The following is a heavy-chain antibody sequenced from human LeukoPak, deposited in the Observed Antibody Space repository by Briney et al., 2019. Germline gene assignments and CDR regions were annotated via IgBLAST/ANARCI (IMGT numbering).Heavy chain of an antibody. CDR1: GFTFSSYE. D-gene: IGHD6-6*01. CDR2: ISSSGSII. Sequence: GGSLRLSCAASGFTFSSYEMNWVRQAPGKGLEWVPYISSSGSIIYYADSVKGRFTISRDNAKNSLYLQMNSLRTEDTALYYCAKSATRLVSDYYYYMDVWGKGTTVTVSS. CDR3: AKSATRLVSDYYYYMDV. V-gene: IGHV3-48*03. J-gene: IGHJ6*03.